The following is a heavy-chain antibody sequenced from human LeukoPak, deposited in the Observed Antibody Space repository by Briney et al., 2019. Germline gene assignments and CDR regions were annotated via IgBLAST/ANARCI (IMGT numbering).Heavy chain of an antibody. V-gene: IGHV4-34*01. Sequence: SETLSLTCAVYGESFSGYYWSWIRQPRGKGLEWIGEVNHSGSTNHNPSLKSRVTISVDTSENQFSLKLSSVTAADTGVYYCARAEITAAGVPFDYWGQGTLVTVSS. D-gene: IGHD6-13*01. CDR3: ARAEITAAGVPFDY. CDR1: GESFSGYY. J-gene: IGHJ4*02. CDR2: VNHSGST.